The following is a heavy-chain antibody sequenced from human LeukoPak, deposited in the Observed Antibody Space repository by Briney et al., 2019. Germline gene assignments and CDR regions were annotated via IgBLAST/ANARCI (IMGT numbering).Heavy chain of an antibody. D-gene: IGHD5-24*01. CDR3: ARDTPRRDGSPGGAFDI. V-gene: IGHV4-30-2*01. J-gene: IGHJ3*02. Sequence: SETLSLTCTVSGGSISSGGYYWRWLRQPPGKGLEWIGYIYHSGSTYYNPSLKSRVTISVDRSKNQFSLKPSSVTAADTAVYYCARDTPRRDGSPGGAFDIWGQGTMVTVSS. CDR2: IYHSGST. CDR1: GGSISSGGYY.